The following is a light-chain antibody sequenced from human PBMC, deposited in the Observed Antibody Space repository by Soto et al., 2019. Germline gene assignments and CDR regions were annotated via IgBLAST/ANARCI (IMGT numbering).Light chain of an antibody. CDR3: QQYNSF. V-gene: IGKV1-5*03. Sequence: DIQMTQSLTSLFVSVGDTVSVTCRANQSINKWLAWYQQKPGKAPKLLIYEVSTLESGVPSRFSGSGSGTEFTLTISSLQPDEIAAYYCQQYNSFFGQGTKLEIK. J-gene: IGKJ2*01. CDR1: QSINKW. CDR2: EVS.